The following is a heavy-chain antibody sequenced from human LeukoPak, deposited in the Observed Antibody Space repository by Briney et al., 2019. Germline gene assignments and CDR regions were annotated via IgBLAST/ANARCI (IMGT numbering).Heavy chain of an antibody. D-gene: IGHD6-6*01. CDR2: VNPHSGNT. CDR3: AVYSSSSLWLMDV. J-gene: IGHJ6*02. Sequence: GGSVKVSRKASLYTFIRYDINGVRQAPGQGLEWVGWVNPHSGNTRYAQKYQRRVTMTTSAYISRGYVELSSLRSEDTAVYYCAVYSSSSLWLMDVWGQGTTVTVSS. V-gene: IGHV1-8*01. CDR1: LYTFIRYD.